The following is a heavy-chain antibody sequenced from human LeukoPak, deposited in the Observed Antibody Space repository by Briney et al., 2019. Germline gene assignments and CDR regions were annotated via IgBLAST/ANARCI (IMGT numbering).Heavy chain of an antibody. Sequence: PGGSLRLSCAASGFIFSSYGMHWVRQAPGKGLEWVAFIRYDGSNKYYADSVKGRFTISRDNSKNTLYLQMNSLRAEDTAVYYCLTIVETTIDAFDIWGQGTMVTVSS. D-gene: IGHD1-26*01. CDR3: LTIVETTIDAFDI. CDR1: GFIFSSYG. V-gene: IGHV3-30*02. J-gene: IGHJ3*02. CDR2: IRYDGSNK.